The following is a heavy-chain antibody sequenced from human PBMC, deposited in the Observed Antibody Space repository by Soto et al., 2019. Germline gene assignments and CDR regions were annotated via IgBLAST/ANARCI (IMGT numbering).Heavy chain of an antibody. D-gene: IGHD2-21*02. CDR3: ANMVTADSNAFDI. Sequence: PGGSLRLSCAASGFTFSSYGMHWVRQAPGKGLEWVAVISYDGSNKYYADSVKGRFTISRDNSKNTLYLQMNSLRAEDTAVYYCANMVTADSNAFDIWGQGTMVTVSS. V-gene: IGHV3-30*18. CDR2: ISYDGSNK. J-gene: IGHJ3*02. CDR1: GFTFSSYG.